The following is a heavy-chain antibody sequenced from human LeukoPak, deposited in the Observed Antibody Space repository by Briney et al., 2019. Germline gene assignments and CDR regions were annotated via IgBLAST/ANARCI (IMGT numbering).Heavy chain of an antibody. D-gene: IGHD3-3*01. CDR1: GGSFSGYY. V-gene: IGHV4-34*01. CDR3: ARGGTTIFGVVIIGHYMDV. Sequence: SETLSLTCAVYGGSFSGYYWSWIRQPPGKGLERIGEINHSGSTNYNPSLKSRVTISVDTSKNQFSLKLSSVTAADTAVYYCARGGTTIFGVVIIGHYMDVWGKGTTVTVSS. J-gene: IGHJ6*03. CDR2: INHSGST.